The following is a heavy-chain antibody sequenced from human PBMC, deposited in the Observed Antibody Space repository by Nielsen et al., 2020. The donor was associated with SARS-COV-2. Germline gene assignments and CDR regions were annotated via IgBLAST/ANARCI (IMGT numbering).Heavy chain of an antibody. J-gene: IGHJ6*03. CDR3: ARDGGYYYYYYMDV. CDR2: INAGNGNT. V-gene: IGHV1-3*01. D-gene: IGHD3-16*01. CDR1: GYTFTSYA. Sequence: VKVSCKASGYTFTSYAMHWVRQAPGQRLEWMGWINAGNGNTKYSQKFQGRVTITRDTSASTAYMELSSLRSEDTAVYYCARDGGYYYYYYMDVWGKGTTVTVSS.